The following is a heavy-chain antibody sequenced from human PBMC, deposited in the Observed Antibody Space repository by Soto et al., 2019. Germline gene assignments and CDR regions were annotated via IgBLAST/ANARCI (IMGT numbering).Heavy chain of an antibody. CDR3: ACIFSGGYSYGFYYYGMDV. J-gene: IGHJ6*02. CDR2: VHHSGTT. Sequence: PSETLSLTCTVSGGSISGFYWSWIRQSPGKEPEWIGYVHHSGTTNYNPSLESRVTMSLDTSKNQFSLKLNSVTAADTAMYYCACIFSGGYSYGFYYYGMDVRGQGTTVTVSS. CDR1: GGSISGFY. D-gene: IGHD5-18*01. V-gene: IGHV4-59*08.